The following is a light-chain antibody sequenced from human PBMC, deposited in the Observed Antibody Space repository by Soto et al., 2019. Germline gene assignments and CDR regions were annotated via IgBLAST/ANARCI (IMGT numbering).Light chain of an antibody. J-gene: IGKJ1*01. CDR2: AAS. CDR3: QKYNSAPWT. Sequence: DLQLTQSPSSLSASVGDRVTITCRASQGISNYLAWYQQKPGTVPKVLISAASTLQTGVPSRFSGGGSGTDLTITISSLQPEDVETYYCQKYNSAPWTFGQGTKVDIK. V-gene: IGKV1-27*01. CDR1: QGISNY.